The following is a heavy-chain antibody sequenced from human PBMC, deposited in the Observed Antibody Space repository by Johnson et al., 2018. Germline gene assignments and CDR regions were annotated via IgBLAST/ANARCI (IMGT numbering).Heavy chain of an antibody. CDR3: AGGGVGGDAFDI. D-gene: IGHD3-16*01. J-gene: IGHJ3*02. V-gene: IGHV1-69*01. CDR1: GGTFSSYA. CDR2: IIPMFGTV. Sequence: QVQLVESGAEVKKXGSSXKVXCKASGGTFSSYAMSWVRQAPGQGLEWLGGIIPMFGTVKNAQKFQGRVTITADESTGTAYMELSRLRSEDTAVYYWAGGGVGGDAFDIWGQGTMVTVSS.